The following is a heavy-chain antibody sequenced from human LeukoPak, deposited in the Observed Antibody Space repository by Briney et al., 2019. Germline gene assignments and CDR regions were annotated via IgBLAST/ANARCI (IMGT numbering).Heavy chain of an antibody. CDR2: INSDGRST. V-gene: IGHV3-74*01. CDR1: GFTFSSFW. CDR3: AKPRGDYYASGTYYGAFDI. J-gene: IGHJ3*02. D-gene: IGHD3-10*01. Sequence: GGSLRLSCAASGFTFSSFWMHWVRQAPGKGLVWVSRINSDGRSTTYADSVKGRFTISRDNSKNTLYLQMNSLSAGDTAIYYCAKPRGDYYASGTYYGAFDIWGQGTMVTVSS.